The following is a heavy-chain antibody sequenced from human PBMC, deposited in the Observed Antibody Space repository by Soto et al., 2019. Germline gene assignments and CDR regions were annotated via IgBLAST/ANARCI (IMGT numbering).Heavy chain of an antibody. CDR2: ISGGGVTT. CDR1: GFTFNNYA. V-gene: IGHV3-23*01. CDR3: AKGRGGSGSLTPRVDF. J-gene: IGHJ4*02. Sequence: EVQLLESGGGLVQPGGSLRLSCAASGFTFNNYAMTWVRQAPGKGLEWVSAISGGGVTTSYADSVRGRFTVSRDGSKNTLYQQMSSLRAEDTALYYCAKGRGGSGSLTPRVDFWGQGTLVTVSS. D-gene: IGHD3-10*01.